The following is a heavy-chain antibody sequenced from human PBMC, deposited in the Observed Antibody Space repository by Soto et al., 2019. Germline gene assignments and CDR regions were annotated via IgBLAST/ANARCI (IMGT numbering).Heavy chain of an antibody. D-gene: IGHD6-19*01. CDR1: GGSISSYY. Sequence: SETLSLTCTVSGGSISSYYWSWIRQPPGKGLEWIGYIYYSGSTNYNPSLKIRVTISVDTSKNQFSLKLSSVTAADTAVYYCARDRGYSSGWNYYYGMDVWGQGTTVTSP. J-gene: IGHJ6*02. CDR2: IYYSGST. V-gene: IGHV4-59*01. CDR3: ARDRGYSSGWNYYYGMDV.